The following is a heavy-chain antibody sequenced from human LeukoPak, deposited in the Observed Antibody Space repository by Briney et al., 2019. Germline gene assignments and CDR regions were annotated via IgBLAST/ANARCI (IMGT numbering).Heavy chain of an antibody. CDR3: ARENWNYFDY. V-gene: IGHV4-31*03. D-gene: IGHD1-1*01. J-gene: IGHJ4*02. CDR1: GGSISSGGYY. CDR2: IYYSGST. Sequence: SQTLSLTCTVSGGSISSGGYYWSWIRQHPGKGLEWIGYIYYSGSTYYNPSLKSRVTISVDTSKNQSSLKLSSVTAADTAVYYCARENWNYFDYWGQGTLVTVSS.